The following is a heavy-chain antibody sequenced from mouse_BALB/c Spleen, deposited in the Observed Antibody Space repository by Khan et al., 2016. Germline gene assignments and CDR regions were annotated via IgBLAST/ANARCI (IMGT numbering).Heavy chain of an antibody. CDR3: ALLRYY. CDR1: GYSITSDYA. V-gene: IGHV3-2*02. D-gene: IGHD1-1*01. CDR2: IGYSGIT. Sequence: EVKLEESGPGLVKPSQSLSLTCTVTGYSITSDYAWNWIRQFPGNRLEWMGYIGYSGITSYNPSIKSRISITRDTSKNQCFLQLNSVTTEDTGTYYCALLRYYWGQGTTLTVSS. J-gene: IGHJ2*01.